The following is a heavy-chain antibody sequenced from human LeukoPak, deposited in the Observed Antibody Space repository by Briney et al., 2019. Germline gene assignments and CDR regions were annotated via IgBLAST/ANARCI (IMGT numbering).Heavy chain of an antibody. V-gene: IGHV4-39*07. CDR1: SGSISSGTYY. CDR3: ARDGSSGSYPNWFDP. CDR2: IYYSGST. D-gene: IGHD1-26*01. J-gene: IGHJ5*02. Sequence: SETLSLTCTISSGSISSGTYYWGWIRQPPGKGLEWIGSIYYSGSTYYNPSLKSRVTISVDTSKNQFSLKLSSVTAADTAVYYCARDGSSGSYPNWFDPWGQGTLVTVSS.